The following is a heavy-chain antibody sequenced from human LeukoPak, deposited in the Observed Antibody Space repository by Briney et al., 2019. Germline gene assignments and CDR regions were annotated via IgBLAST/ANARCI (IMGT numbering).Heavy chain of an antibody. D-gene: IGHD2-2*01. CDR1: GGTFSSYA. Sequence: SVKVSCKASGGTFSSYAISWVRQAPGQGLEWMGGIIPIFGTANYAQKFQGRVTITADESTSTAYMELSSLRSEDTAVYYCAREYCSSTSCSRTFGYWGQGTLVTVSS. CDR3: AREYCSSTSCSRTFGY. J-gene: IGHJ4*02. V-gene: IGHV1-69*13. CDR2: IIPIFGTA.